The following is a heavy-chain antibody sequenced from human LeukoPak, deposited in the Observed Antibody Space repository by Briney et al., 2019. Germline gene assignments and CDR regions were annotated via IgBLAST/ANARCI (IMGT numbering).Heavy chain of an antibody. V-gene: IGHV3-23*01. J-gene: IGHJ4*02. CDR1: GFTFSSYA. D-gene: IGHD6-19*01. CDR3: AKDLLPDGYSSGWYGGSDY. Sequence: SGGSLRLSCAASGFTFSSYAMSWVRQAPGKGLEWVSAISGSGGSTYYADSVKGRFTISRDNSKNTLYLQMNSLRAEDTAVYYCAKDLLPDGYSSGWYGGSDYWGQGTLVTVSS. CDR2: ISGSGGST.